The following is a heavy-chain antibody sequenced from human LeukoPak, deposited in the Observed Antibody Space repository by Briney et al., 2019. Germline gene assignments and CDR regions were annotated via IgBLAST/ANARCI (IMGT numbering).Heavy chain of an antibody. D-gene: IGHD7-27*01. CDR2: IYSSGST. CDR1: GGSISSYY. Sequence: SETLSLTCTVSGGSISSYYWSWIRQPAGKGLEWIGRIYSSGSTNYNPSLKSRVTMSVDASKNQFSLKLTSVTAADTAVYYCARDSAPGDFDYWGQGTLVTVSS. V-gene: IGHV4-4*07. CDR3: ARDSAPGDFDY. J-gene: IGHJ4*02.